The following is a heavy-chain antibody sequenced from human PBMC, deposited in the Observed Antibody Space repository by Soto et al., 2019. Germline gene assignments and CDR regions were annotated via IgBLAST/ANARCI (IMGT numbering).Heavy chain of an antibody. CDR2: ISYDGSNK. CDR3: ARDPSYGDALYGMDV. CDR1: GFTVSSYA. D-gene: IGHD4-17*01. V-gene: IGHV3-30-3*01. Sequence: TGGSLRLSCAASGFTVSSYAMHWFRQAPGKGLEWVAVISYDGSNKYYADSVKGRFTISRDNSKNTLYLQMNSLRAEDTAVYYCARDPSYGDALYGMDVWGQGTTVTVSS. J-gene: IGHJ6*02.